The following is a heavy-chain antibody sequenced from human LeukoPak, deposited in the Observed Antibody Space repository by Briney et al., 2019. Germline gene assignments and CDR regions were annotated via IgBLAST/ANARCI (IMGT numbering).Heavy chain of an antibody. J-gene: IGHJ4*02. CDR1: GFTFSIYA. CDR2: ISSSSSYI. V-gene: IGHV3-21*01. Sequence: PGGSLRLSCVASGFTFSIYAMSWVRRAPGKGLEWVSSISSSSSYIYYADSVKGRFTISRDNAKNSLYLQMNSLRAEDTAVYYCAREEQLARCFDYWGQGTLVTVSS. CDR3: AREEQLARCFDY. D-gene: IGHD6-6*01.